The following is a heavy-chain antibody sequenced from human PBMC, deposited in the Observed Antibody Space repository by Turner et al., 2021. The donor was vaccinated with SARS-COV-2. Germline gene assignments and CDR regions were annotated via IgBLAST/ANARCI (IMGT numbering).Heavy chain of an antibody. CDR1: GGSISSSSYY. Sequence: QLQMQESGQGRVKPSETRSLTCTVAGGSISSSSYYWGWIRQPPGRGRELLGSIYYSGSTYSHPSLKSRVTISVDTSKNQFSLRLSSVTAADTAVYYCARHSPELRGDYFDYWGQGTLVTVSS. CDR2: IYYSGST. CDR3: ARHSPELRGDYFDY. J-gene: IGHJ4*02. V-gene: IGHV4-39*01. D-gene: IGHD1-26*01.